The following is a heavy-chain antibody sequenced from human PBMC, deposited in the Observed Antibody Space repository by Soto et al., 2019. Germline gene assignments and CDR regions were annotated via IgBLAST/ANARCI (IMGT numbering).Heavy chain of an antibody. J-gene: IGHJ4*02. CDR3: ARHDYGGFGL. D-gene: IGHD4-17*01. CDR1: GGSISRSSYY. CDR2: IYYSGST. Sequence: QLQLQESGPGLVKPSETLSLTCTVFGGSISRSSYYWGWIRQPPGKGLEWIGSIYYSGSTYYNPSLKSRVTISVDTSKNQFSLTLSSVTAADTAVYYCARHDYGGFGLWGQGTLVTVSS. V-gene: IGHV4-39*01.